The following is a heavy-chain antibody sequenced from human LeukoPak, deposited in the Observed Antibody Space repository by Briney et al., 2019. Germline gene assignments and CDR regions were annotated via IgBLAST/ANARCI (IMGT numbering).Heavy chain of an antibody. CDR1: GYTFTDYY. Sequence: ASVKVSCKASGYTFTDYYIHWVRQAPGQGLEWMGWINPNSGVTNYAQKFQGRVTMTRDTSITTAYMELSRLRSDDTAVYYCARESRYYNDSSGLFHWGQGTLVTVSS. CDR2: INPNSGVT. J-gene: IGHJ4*02. CDR3: ARESRYYNDSSGLFH. V-gene: IGHV1-2*02. D-gene: IGHD3-22*01.